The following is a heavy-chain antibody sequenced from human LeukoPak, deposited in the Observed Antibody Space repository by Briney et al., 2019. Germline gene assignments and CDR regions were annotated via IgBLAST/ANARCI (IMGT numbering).Heavy chain of an antibody. J-gene: IGHJ6*03. Sequence: PGGSLRLSCAASGFTFSSYGMHWVRQAPGKGLEWVAFIRYDGSNKYYADSVKGRFTISRDNSKNTLYLQMNSLRAEDTAVYYCAKDLLRITIFGVGMDVWGKGTTVTVSS. CDR3: AKDLLRITIFGVGMDV. CDR2: IRYDGSNK. D-gene: IGHD3-3*01. V-gene: IGHV3-30*02. CDR1: GFTFSSYG.